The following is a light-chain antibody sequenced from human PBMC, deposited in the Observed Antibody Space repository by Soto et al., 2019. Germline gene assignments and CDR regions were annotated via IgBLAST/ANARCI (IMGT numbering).Light chain of an antibody. CDR1: EDIRNY. J-gene: IGKJ2*03. CDR2: AAV. CDR3: QQSLRSPQS. Sequence: DIQMTQSPSSLSASVGDRVTITCRASEDIRNYLNWYQQKLGKAPKLLISAAVSLHSGVPSRFSGSGSGTVFTLNITSLQPEDFATYYCQQSLRSPQSFGQGTKLEIK. V-gene: IGKV1-39*01.